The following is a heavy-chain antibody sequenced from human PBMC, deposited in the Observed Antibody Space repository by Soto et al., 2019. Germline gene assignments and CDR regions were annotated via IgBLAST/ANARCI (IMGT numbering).Heavy chain of an antibody. CDR3: SSGPDLASCRSGWSSYFDS. Sequence: QVQLVQSGAEVKKPGSSVKVSCKASGGTFSSYAISWVRQAPGQGLEWMGGIIPIFGTANYAQKFQGRVTITAGETQTTGGLEVSLMSSEGPGLDYWSSGPDLASCRSGWSSYFDSRGQGTLVTVSS. J-gene: IGHJ4*02. CDR1: GGTFSSYA. CDR2: IIPIFGTA. D-gene: IGHD6-19*01. V-gene: IGHV1-69*01.